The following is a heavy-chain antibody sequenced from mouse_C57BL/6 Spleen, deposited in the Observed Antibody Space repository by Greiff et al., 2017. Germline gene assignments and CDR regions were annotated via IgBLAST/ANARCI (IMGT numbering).Heavy chain of an antibody. D-gene: IGHD2-5*01. J-gene: IGHJ4*01. CDR2: ISSGGDYI. CDR3: TREDYSKGAMDY. V-gene: IGHV5-9-1*02. CDR1: GFTFSSYA. Sequence: EVKLVESGEGLVKPGGSLKLSCAASGFTFSSYAMSWVRQTPEKRLEWVAYISSGGDYIYYADTVKGRFTISRDNARNTLYLQMSSLKSEDTAMYYCTREDYSKGAMDYWGQGTSVTVSS.